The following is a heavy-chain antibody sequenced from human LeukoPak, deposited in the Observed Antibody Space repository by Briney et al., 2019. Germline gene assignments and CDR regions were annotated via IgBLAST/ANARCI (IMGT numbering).Heavy chain of an antibody. Sequence: GGSLRLSCAASGFTFSNAWMSWVRQAPGKGLEWVGRIKSKTDGGTTDYAAPVKGRFTISRDDSKNTLYLQMNSLKTEDTAVYYCTTGVSRQWLGDQYYNYYYGMDVWGQGTTVTVSS. CDR3: TTGVSRQWLGDQYYNYYYGMDV. CDR2: IKSKTDGGTT. CDR1: GFTFSNAW. D-gene: IGHD6-19*01. V-gene: IGHV3-15*01. J-gene: IGHJ6*02.